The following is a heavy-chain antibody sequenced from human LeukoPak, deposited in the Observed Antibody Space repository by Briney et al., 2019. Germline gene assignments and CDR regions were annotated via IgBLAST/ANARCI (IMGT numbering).Heavy chain of an antibody. J-gene: IGHJ4*02. CDR2: ISWSGTSI. CDR1: GFTFSSYS. D-gene: IGHD3-3*02. CDR3: VGTGSFGYS. Sequence: GGSLRLSCAASGFTFSSYSMNWVRQAPGKGLEWVSSISWSGTSIYYTDTVKGRFTISRDNAKNSLFLQMNSLRAEDTAVYFCVGTGSFGYSWGQGTLVTVSS. V-gene: IGHV3-21*01.